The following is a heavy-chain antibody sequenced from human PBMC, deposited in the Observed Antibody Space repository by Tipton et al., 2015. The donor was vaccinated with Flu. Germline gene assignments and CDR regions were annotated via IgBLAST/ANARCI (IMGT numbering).Heavy chain of an antibody. CDR2: IYPSGST. D-gene: IGHD3-10*02. V-gene: IGHV4-39*01. CDR3: ARLSYYDVDLKNFYFDY. J-gene: IGHJ4*02. Sequence: VKPSETLSLICAVSGDSVTTTSYYWGWIRQPPGKGLEWIGSIYPSGSTYYNPSLKSRVTISVDTSRSQFSLKLRSVTAADTAVYYCARLSYYDVDLKNFYFDYWGQGALVTVSA. CDR1: GDSVTTTSYY.